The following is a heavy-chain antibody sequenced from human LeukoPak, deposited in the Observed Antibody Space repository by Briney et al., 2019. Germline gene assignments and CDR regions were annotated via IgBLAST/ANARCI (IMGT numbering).Heavy chain of an antibody. CDR2: ITGDGSDI. V-gene: IGHV3-74*01. D-gene: IGHD4-17*01. CDR3: ARDAYTTTSNWLDP. CDR1: GFTLNKYW. Sequence: GGSLRLSCEASGFTLNKYWMHWVRQAPGKGLVWVSRITGDGSDIAYADSVKGLFTVSRDDAKNTLFLQMTSLRVEDTAIYYCARDAYTTTSNWLDPWGQGTLVTVSS. J-gene: IGHJ5*02.